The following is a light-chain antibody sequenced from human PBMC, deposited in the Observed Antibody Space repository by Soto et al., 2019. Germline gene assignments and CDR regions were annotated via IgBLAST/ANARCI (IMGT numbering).Light chain of an antibody. V-gene: IGKV1-8*01. CDR1: QGISSC. CDR3: QQYYSYPWT. J-gene: IGKJ1*01. Sequence: IRMTQSPSSLSASTGDRVTITCRASQGISSCLAWYQQKPGKAPKLLIYDASTLQSGVPSRFSGSGSGTDFTLTISCLQSEDFATYYCQQYYSYPWTFGQGTKVEIK. CDR2: DAS.